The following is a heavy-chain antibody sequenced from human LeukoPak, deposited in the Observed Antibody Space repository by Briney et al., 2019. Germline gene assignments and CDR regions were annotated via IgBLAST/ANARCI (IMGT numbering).Heavy chain of an antibody. CDR2: ISGSGGST. CDR1: GFTFSSYA. J-gene: IGHJ4*02. Sequence: GGSLRLSCAASGFTFSSYAMSWVRQAPGKGLEWVSAISGSGGSTYYADSVKGRFTISRDNSKNTLYLQMNCLRAEDTAVYYCAKPRGVTMVRGVIYDYWGQGTLVTVSS. D-gene: IGHD3-10*01. V-gene: IGHV3-23*01. CDR3: AKPRGVTMVRGVIYDY.